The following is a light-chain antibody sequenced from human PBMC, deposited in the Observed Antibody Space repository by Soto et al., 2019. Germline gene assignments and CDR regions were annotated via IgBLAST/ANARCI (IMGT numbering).Light chain of an antibody. CDR2: GTS. CDR3: QQSDT. V-gene: IGKV3-20*01. J-gene: IGKJ5*01. CDR1: QSVSSTY. Sequence: EIMLTQSPGTLSLSPGERATPSCRASQSVSSTYLAWYQQKPGQAPRLLIYGTSSRATGIPDRFSGSGSGTDFTLTISRLEPEDFAVYYCQQSDTFGQGTRLEIK.